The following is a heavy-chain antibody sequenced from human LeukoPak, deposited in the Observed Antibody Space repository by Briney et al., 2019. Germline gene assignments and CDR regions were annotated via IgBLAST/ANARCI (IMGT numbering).Heavy chain of an antibody. CDR2: IYYSGST. V-gene: IGHV4-30-4*07. J-gene: IGHJ5*02. CDR3: ASAFYDYVWGSYRPNWFDP. CDR1: GGSISSGGYS. Sequence: PSQTLSLTCAVSGGSISSGGYSWSWIRQPPGKGLEWIGYIYYSGSTYYNPSLKSRVTISVDTSKNQFSLKLSSVTAADTAVYYCASAFYDYVWGSYRPNWFDPWGQGTLVTVSS. D-gene: IGHD3-16*02.